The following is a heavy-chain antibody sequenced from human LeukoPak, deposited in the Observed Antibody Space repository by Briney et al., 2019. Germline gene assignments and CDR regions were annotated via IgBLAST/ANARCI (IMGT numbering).Heavy chain of an antibody. CDR1: GYTFTGYY. D-gene: IGHD2-21*01. CDR3: ARAVVVIGYDY. CDR2: IIPNSGGT. V-gene: IGHV1-2*02. Sequence: GASVKVSCKASGYTFTGYYMHWVRQAPGQGLEWMGWIIPNSGGTNYAQKFQGRVTMTRDTSISTAYMELSRLRSDDTAVYHCARAVVVIGYDYWGQGTLVTVSP. J-gene: IGHJ4*02.